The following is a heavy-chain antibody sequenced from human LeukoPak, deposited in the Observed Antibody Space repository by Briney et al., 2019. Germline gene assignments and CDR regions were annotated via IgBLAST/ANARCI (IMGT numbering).Heavy chain of an antibody. CDR3: ARETYYDFWGGYYYYYYYMDV. CDR1: GGSFSGYY. V-gene: IGHV4-34*01. CDR2: INHSGST. D-gene: IGHD3-3*01. Sequence: SETLSLTCAVYGGSFSGYYWSWIRQPPGKGLEWIGEINHSGSTNYNPSLKSRVTISVDTSKNQFSLKLSSVTAADTAVYYCARETYYDFWGGYYYYYYYMDVWGKGTTVTVSS. J-gene: IGHJ6*03.